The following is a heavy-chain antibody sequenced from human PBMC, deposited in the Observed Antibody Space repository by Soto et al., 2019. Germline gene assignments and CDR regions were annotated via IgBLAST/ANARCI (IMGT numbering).Heavy chain of an antibody. CDR2: IYYSGST. D-gene: IGHD3-22*01. CDR3: ARWDGYYDSRGTALQYYYGMDV. J-gene: IGHJ6*02. CDR1: GGSISSYY. V-gene: IGHV4-59*01. Sequence: QVQLQESGPGLVKPSETLSLTCTVSGGSISSYYWSWIRQPPGKGLEWIGYIYYSGSTNYNPSLKSRVTISVDPSKNQFSLKLSSVTAADTAVYYCARWDGYYDSRGTALQYYYGMDVWGQGTTVTVSS.